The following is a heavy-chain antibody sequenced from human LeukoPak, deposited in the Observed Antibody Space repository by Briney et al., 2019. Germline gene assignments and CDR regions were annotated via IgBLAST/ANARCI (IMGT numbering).Heavy chain of an antibody. CDR1: GGSFSGYY. J-gene: IGHJ4*02. D-gene: IGHD3-10*01. V-gene: IGHV4-34*01. CDR2: INRRGST. Sequence: PSETLSLTCAVYGGSFSGYYWSWIRQPPGKGLEWIGEINRRGSTNYNPSLKSRVTISVDTSKNQFSLKLNSVAAADTAVYYGARGDLNGGLDYWGQGTLVTVSS. CDR3: ARGDLNGGLDY.